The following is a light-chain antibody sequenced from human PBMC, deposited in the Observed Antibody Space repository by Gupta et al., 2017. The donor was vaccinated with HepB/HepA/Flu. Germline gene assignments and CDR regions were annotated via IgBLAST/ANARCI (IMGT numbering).Light chain of an antibody. CDR3: LQGYYFPRT. J-gene: IGKJ1*01. V-gene: IGKV1-6*01. Sequence: AIQMTQSPSSLSASVGDRVTITCRASQGIRNDLAWYQQKPGKAPNLLIYEASTLQRGVPSRFSGSESGTDFTLTITSLQPEALATSYCLQGYYFPRTFGQGTKVDVK. CDR2: EAS. CDR1: QGIRND.